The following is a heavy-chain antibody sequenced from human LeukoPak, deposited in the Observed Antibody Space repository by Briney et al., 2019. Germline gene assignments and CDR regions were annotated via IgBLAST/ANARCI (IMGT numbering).Heavy chain of an antibody. V-gene: IGHV3-11*01. Sequence: GGSLRLSCAASGFTFSDYYMSWIRQAPGKGLEWISYISSSGSPVYYADSVKGRFTLSRDNAKNSLYLQMSSLRAEDTAVYFCARGPPRYSSGWYVGYRGQGTLVTVSS. D-gene: IGHD6-19*01. J-gene: IGHJ4*02. CDR2: ISSSGSPV. CDR3: ARGPPRYSSGWYVGY. CDR1: GFTFSDYY.